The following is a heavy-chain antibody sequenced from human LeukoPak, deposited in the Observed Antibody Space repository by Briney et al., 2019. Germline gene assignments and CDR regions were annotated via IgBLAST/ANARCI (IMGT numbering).Heavy chain of an antibody. CDR2: ISDSGST. CDR1: GVSIRSYY. CDR3: AREGLYGDYVWSLDY. V-gene: IGHV4-59*01. J-gene: IGHJ4*02. Sequence: KSSETLSLTCSVSGVSIRSYYWSWIRQFPGKGLEWIGYISDSGSTNYNPSLKSRVTISVDTSKNQFSLKLSSVTAADTAVYYCAREGLYGDYVWSLDYWGQGTLVTVSS. D-gene: IGHD4-17*01.